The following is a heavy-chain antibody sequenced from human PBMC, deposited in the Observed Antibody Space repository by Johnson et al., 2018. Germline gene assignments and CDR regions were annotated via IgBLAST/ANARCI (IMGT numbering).Heavy chain of an antibody. CDR3: ATRTTMIVVDAFDI. Sequence: QVQLVESGAEVKKPGASVKVSCKASGYTFTSYYMHWVRLAPGQGLEWMGIINPSVGSTSYAPKFQGRVTMTRDTSKSTVYMELSSLRSEDSAVYYCATRTTMIVVDAFDIWGQGTTVTVSS. CDR2: INPSVGST. D-gene: IGHD3-22*01. J-gene: IGHJ3*02. V-gene: IGHV1-46*01. CDR1: GYTFTSYY.